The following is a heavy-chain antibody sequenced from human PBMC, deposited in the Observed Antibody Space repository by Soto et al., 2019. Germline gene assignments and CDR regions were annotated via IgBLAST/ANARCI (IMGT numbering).Heavy chain of an antibody. Sequence: QVQVVQSGAEGKKPGSSVKVSCKASGGTFSSYTITWVRQAPGQGLEWLGRIIPIFGVTNYVQKFQDRLTMSADRPTTTAYMELSSLTSADTAVYYCVRDWESTTQTWRFVDSWGQGTLVTVSS. CDR3: VRDWESTTQTWRFVDS. CDR2: IIPIFGVT. CDR1: GGTFSSYT. D-gene: IGHD1-1*01. V-gene: IGHV1-69*04. J-gene: IGHJ4*02.